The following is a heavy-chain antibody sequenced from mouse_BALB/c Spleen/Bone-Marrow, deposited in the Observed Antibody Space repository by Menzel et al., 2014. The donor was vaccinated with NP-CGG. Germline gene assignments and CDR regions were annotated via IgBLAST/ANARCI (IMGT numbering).Heavy chain of an antibody. Sequence: QVQLQQSGAELVRPGSSVKISCKASGYAFSSYWMNWVKQRPGQGLEWIGQIYPGDGDTNYNGKFMGKATLTADKSSSTAYIQLSSLTSEDSAVYFCARMGDYSYYFDYWGQGTTLTVSS. CDR2: IYPGDGDT. J-gene: IGHJ2*01. D-gene: IGHD1-1*01. V-gene: IGHV1-80*01. CDR1: GYAFSSYW. CDR3: ARMGDYSYYFDY.